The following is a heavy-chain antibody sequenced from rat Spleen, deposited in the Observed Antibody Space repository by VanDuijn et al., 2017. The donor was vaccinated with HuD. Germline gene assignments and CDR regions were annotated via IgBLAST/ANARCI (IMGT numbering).Heavy chain of an antibody. CDR3: AAQGDYGYAFDY. CDR2: ISTGGGNT. J-gene: IGHJ2*01. V-gene: IGHV5-25*01. D-gene: IGHD1-7*01. Sequence: EGQLVESGGGLVEPGRSLKLSCAASGFTFSNYVMDWVRQAPKKGLEWVASISTGGGNTYYPDSVKGRFTISRDNAKSTLYLQMNSLRSEDTATYYCAAQGDYGYAFDYWGQGVMVTVSS. CDR1: GFTFSNYV.